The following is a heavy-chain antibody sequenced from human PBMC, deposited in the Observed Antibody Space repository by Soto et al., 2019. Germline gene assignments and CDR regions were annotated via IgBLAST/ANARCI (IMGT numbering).Heavy chain of an antibody. J-gene: IGHJ3*02. CDR2: ISGSGGST. V-gene: IGHV3-23*01. D-gene: IGHD2-2*01. Sequence: GGSLRLSCAASGFSFGTYWMHWVRQVPGKGLEWVSAISGSGGSTYYADSVKGRFTISRDNSKNTLYLQMNSLRAEDTAVYYCAKDLSPSYHGDAFDIWGQGTMVTVSS. CDR3: AKDLSPSYHGDAFDI. CDR1: GFSFGTYW.